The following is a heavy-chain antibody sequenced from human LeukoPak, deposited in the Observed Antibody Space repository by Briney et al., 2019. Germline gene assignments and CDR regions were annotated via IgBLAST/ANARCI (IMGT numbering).Heavy chain of an antibody. CDR2: MNSDGSRT. CDR1: GFTFSSYW. CDR3: ARGQKYTSGYTVTELGSRYFDY. Sequence: GGSLRLSCAASGFTFSSYWMHWVRQAPGKGLVWVSGMNSDGSRTSYADSVKGRFTISRDNAKNTLYLQMNSLRAEDTAVYYCARGQKYTSGYTVTELGSRYFDYWGQGTLVTVSS. D-gene: IGHD5-18*01. J-gene: IGHJ4*02. V-gene: IGHV3-74*01.